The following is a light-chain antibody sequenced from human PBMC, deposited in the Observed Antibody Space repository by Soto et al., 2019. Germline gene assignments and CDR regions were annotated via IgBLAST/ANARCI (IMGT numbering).Light chain of an antibody. CDR1: QSLGSGY. CDR2: AEY. Sequence: EIVWTQSTATLSLSPGERATPSGRARQSLGSGYLAWYQQKPGQDTRILIYAEYTRATGIQDRFSGSGSGTDFSLTISRMEPEDFAVYYCKPYDTSPRTFGTGPQLDIK. CDR3: KPYDTSPRT. V-gene: IGKV3-20*01. J-gene: IGKJ1*01.